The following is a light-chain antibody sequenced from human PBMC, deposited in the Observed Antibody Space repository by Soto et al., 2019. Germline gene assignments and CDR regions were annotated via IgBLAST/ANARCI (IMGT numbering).Light chain of an antibody. CDR3: LQDYNYPWT. J-gene: IGKJ1*01. CDR2: DAS. Sequence: EVVLTQSPATLSLSPGERATLSCTASQSISTYLTWYQHKPGQAPRLLIYDASRRAPGIPARFSGSGSGTDFTLTISSLQPEDFATYYCLQDYNYPWTFGQGTKVEIK. CDR1: QSISTY. V-gene: IGKV3-11*01.